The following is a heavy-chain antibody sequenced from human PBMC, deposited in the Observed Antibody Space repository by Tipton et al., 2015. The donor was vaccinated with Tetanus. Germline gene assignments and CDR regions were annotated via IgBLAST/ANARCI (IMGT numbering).Heavy chain of an antibody. J-gene: IGHJ4*02. V-gene: IGHV3-23*01. CDR3: AKEDRRRAEYNFDF. CDR1: GFTFNTYA. Sequence: SLRLSCEASGFTFNTYAMDWVRQAPGKGLEWVAGIFGSGVGTYYADSVKGRFTISRDNVKNTVYLEMRGLRADDTAVYFCAKEDRRRAEYNFDFWGQGALVTVSS. D-gene: IGHD5-24*01. CDR2: IFGSGVGT.